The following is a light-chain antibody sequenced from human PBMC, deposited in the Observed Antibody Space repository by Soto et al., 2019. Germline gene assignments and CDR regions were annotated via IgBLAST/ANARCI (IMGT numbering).Light chain of an antibody. CDR3: QHYNNWPPWT. CDR2: GAS. CDR1: QSVSTN. Sequence: EIVMTQSPATLSVSPGERATLSCMASQSVSTNLAWYQHKPGQAPRLLIYGASTRATGIPASFSGSGSGTEFTLTISSLQSEDFAVYYCQHYNNWPPWTFGQGTKVDIK. J-gene: IGKJ1*01. V-gene: IGKV3-15*01.